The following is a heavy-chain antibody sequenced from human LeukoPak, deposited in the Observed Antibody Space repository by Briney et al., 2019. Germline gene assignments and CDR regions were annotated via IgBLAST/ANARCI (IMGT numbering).Heavy chain of an antibody. CDR1: GASISGYY. J-gene: IGHJ6*02. CDR3: ARIMNYGAYLYYSLDV. V-gene: IGHV4-59*01. Sequence: SETLSLTCTVSGASISGYYWSWIRQPPGKGLEWIGYIYHTGSTNYNPSLKSRVTLSLDTSRKQFSLKLSSVTAADTAVYYCARIMNYGAYLYYSLDVWGQGTTVTVSS. D-gene: IGHD4-17*01. CDR2: IYHTGST.